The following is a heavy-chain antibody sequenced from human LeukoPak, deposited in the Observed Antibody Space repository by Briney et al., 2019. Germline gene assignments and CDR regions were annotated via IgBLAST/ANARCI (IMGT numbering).Heavy chain of an antibody. CDR3: ARVLVVVVAATPFDY. V-gene: IGHV1-2*02. CDR1: GYTFTGYY. D-gene: IGHD2-15*01. CDR2: INPNSGGT. Sequence: ASVKVSCKASGYTFTGYYMHWVRQAPGQGLEWMGWINPNSGGTNYAQKFQGRVTMTRDTSISTAYMELSRLRSDDTAVYYCARVLVVVVAATPFDYWGQGTLVTVSS. J-gene: IGHJ4*02.